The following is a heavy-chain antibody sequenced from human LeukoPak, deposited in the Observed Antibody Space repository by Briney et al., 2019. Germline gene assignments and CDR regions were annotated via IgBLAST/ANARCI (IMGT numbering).Heavy chain of an antibody. V-gene: IGHV3-49*04. J-gene: IGHJ6*02. CDR3: NRLIAVVVAAYYYYYYYGMDV. CDR2: IRSKAYGGTT. CDR1: GFTFGDYA. D-gene: IGHD2-15*01. Sequence: GGSLRLSCTASGFTFGDYAMSWVRQAPGKGLEWVGFIRSKAYGGTTEYAANVKGRFTISRDDSKSIAYLQVNSLKTEDTADLQINRLIAVVVAAYYYYYYYGMDVWGQGTTVTVSS.